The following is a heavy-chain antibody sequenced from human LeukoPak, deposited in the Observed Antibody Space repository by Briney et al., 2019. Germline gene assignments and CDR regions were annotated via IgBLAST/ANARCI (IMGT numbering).Heavy chain of an antibody. Sequence: SETLSLTCAVYGGSFSGYYWSWIRQPPGKGLEWIGEIHHSGGAEYNPSLKGRVTMSVDTSKNRFSLKLISVTAADTAVYYRARWQCSGANCYPHGMDVWGQGTTVTVSS. CDR1: GGSFSGYY. D-gene: IGHD2-15*01. CDR2: IHHSGGA. CDR3: ARWQCSGANCYPHGMDV. J-gene: IGHJ6*02. V-gene: IGHV4-34*01.